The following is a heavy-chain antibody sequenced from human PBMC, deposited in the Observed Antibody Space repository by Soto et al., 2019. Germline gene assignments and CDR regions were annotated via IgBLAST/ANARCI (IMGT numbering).Heavy chain of an antibody. J-gene: IGHJ1*01. CDR3: ARGDGHRYVGNCYLAQH. V-gene: IGHV3-74*01. CDR2: IISDGSGT. CDR1: GFTFSSYW. D-gene: IGHD2-15*01. Sequence: EVQLVESGGGLVQPGESLTLSCAASGFTFSSYWMHWVRQAPGKGLVWVSRIISDGSGTYYSDSVKGRLTISIDKDKNTRYLQTNRLRFLETAVHFGARGDGHRYVGNCYLAQHWGQGSLVTVSS.